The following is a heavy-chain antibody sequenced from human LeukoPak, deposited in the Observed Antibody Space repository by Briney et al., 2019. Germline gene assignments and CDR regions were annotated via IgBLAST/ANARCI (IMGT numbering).Heavy chain of an antibody. J-gene: IGHJ6*04. V-gene: IGHV3-30*04. CDR3: AREGGARRLHSNYGMAV. D-gene: IGHD3-16*01. CDR2: ISYDGSNK. CDR1: GFTFSSYA. Sequence: GGSLRLSCAASGFTFSSYAMHWVRQAPGKGLEWVAVISYDGSNKYYADSVKGRFTISRDNSKNTLYLQMNSLRAEDTAVYYCAREGGARRLHSNYGMAVGAKGPTATFP.